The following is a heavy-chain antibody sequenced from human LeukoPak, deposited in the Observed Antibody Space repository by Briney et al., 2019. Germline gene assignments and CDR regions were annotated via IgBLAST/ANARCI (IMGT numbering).Heavy chain of an antibody. Sequence: GGSLRLSCTASGFTFSSYWMHWVRQAPGKGLVWVSHMKTDGSSITYADSVKGRFTISRDNAKNTLYLQMNSLRAEDTAVYYCARVRYNNALDYWGQGTLVTASS. CDR2: MKTDGSSI. V-gene: IGHV3-74*03. CDR3: ARVRYNNALDY. CDR1: GFTFSSYW. D-gene: IGHD1-14*01. J-gene: IGHJ4*02.